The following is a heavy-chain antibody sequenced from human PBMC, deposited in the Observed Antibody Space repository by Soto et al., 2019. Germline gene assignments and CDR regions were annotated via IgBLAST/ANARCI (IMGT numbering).Heavy chain of an antibody. Sequence: GESLKISCKGSGYTFTDHWIGWVRQLPGKGLEWMGIIYPGDSDTRYSPSFQGQVTISADKSISTAYLQWSSLKASDTAMYYCARGCSGGSSCSMDYYYGMDVWGQGTTVTVSS. CDR2: IYPGDSDT. V-gene: IGHV5-51*01. D-gene: IGHD2-15*01. J-gene: IGHJ6*02. CDR3: ARGCSGGSSCSMDYYYGMDV. CDR1: GYTFTDHW.